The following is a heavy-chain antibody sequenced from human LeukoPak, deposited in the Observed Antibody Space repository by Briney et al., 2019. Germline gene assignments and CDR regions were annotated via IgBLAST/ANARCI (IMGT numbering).Heavy chain of an antibody. V-gene: IGHV4-59*12. CDR3: ARDREGWFDP. J-gene: IGHJ5*02. CDR2: IENSGRT. CDR1: GGSITSDY. Sequence: SETLSLTCIVSGGSITSDYWSWIRQPPGKGLEWIGYIENSGRTEYNPSLMSRITISVDTSKNQFSLKLSSVTAADTAVYYCARDREGWFDPWGQGTLVTVSS.